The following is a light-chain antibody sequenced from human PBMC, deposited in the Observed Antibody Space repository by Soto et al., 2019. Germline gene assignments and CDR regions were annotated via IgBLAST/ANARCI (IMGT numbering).Light chain of an antibody. CDR1: QTINNW. J-gene: IGKJ1*01. V-gene: IGKV1-5*01. CDR3: QHYNSYPWT. CDR2: HAS. Sequence: DIQMTQSPSTLSASIGDRVTITCWASQTINNWLAWYQQKPGKAPNLLIYHASNLETGVPSRFSGSAFGTEFTLTISSLQPDDFATYYCQHYNSYPWTLGQGTKVDIK.